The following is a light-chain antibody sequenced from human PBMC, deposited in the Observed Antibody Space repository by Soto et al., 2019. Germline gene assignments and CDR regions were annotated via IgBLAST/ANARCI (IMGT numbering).Light chain of an antibody. CDR1: QTIYTN. CDR3: QQYNDWPPFT. Sequence: EIVMTQSPATLSVSPGERATLSCRASQTIYTNLAWYQQKPGQAPRLLIYGASTRATGIPARFSGSGSGTEFTLSISNLQSEDFAVYYCQQYNDWPPFTFGQGTRLDIK. J-gene: IGKJ5*01. V-gene: IGKV3-15*01. CDR2: GAS.